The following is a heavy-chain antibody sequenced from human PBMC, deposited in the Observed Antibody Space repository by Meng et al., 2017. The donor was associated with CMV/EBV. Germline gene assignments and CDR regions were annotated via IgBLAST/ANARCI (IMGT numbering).Heavy chain of an antibody. V-gene: IGHV3-21*01. CDR1: GFTFSSYS. CDR3: ARDMDSPYFDY. D-gene: IGHD2-2*03. Sequence: GGSLRLSCAASGFTFSSYSMNWVRQAPGKGLEWVSFISTSSNYIYYSDSVKGRFTISRDNAKNSLYLQMNSLRAEDTAVYYCARDMDSPYFDYWGQGALVTVSS. CDR2: ISTSSNYI. J-gene: IGHJ4*02.